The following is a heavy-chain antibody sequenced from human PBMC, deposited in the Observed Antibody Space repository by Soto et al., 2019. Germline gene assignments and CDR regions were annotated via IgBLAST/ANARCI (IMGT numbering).Heavy chain of an antibody. Sequence: SGPTLVNPTQTLTLTCTFSGFSLTTSGVAVGWIRQPPGKALEWLALIYWDDDKRYSPPLKSRLTISKDTSKNQVVLTMTNMDPVDTATYYCARTPIEYSSSDRIYYYYYGMDVWGQGTTVTVSS. CDR1: GFSLTTSGVA. J-gene: IGHJ6*02. CDR2: IYWDDDK. V-gene: IGHV2-5*02. D-gene: IGHD6-6*01. CDR3: ARTPIEYSSSDRIYYYYYGMDV.